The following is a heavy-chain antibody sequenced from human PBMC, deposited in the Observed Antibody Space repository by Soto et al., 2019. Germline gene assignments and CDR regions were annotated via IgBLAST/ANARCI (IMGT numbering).Heavy chain of an antibody. D-gene: IGHD4-4*01. V-gene: IGHV4-39*02. J-gene: IGHJ4*02. Sequence: PSETLSLTCAVSGGSISGSYYYWGWLRQSPGKGPEWIGSVFYTGFTSYNPSLESRVSVSVDTSKNQFSLKVSGVSAADTAVYYCTTDRFYSPVDHWGQGTLVTVSS. CDR1: GGSISGSYYY. CDR2: VFYTGFT. CDR3: TTDRFYSPVDH.